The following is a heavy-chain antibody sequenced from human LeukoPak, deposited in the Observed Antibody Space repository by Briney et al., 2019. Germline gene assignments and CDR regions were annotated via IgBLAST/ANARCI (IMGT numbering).Heavy chain of an antibody. CDR1: GGSISSYY. CDR2: IYTSGST. J-gene: IGHJ6*03. D-gene: IGHD2/OR15-2a*01. Sequence: SETLSLTCTVSGGSISSYYRSWIRQPAGKGLEWIGRIYTSGSTNYNPSLKSRVTMSVDTSKNQFSLKLSSVTAADTAVYYCARVGGTTKYPYYYYMDVWGKGTTVTVSS. V-gene: IGHV4-4*07. CDR3: ARVGGTTKYPYYYYMDV.